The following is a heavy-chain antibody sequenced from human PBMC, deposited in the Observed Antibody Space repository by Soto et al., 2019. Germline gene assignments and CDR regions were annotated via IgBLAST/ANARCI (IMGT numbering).Heavy chain of an antibody. CDR2: ISYDGNDE. CDR3: AKDRTSNFWSAYFDS. V-gene: IGHV3-30-3*01. D-gene: IGHD3-3*01. Sequence: QVQLVESGGGVVQPGRSLRLFCAASGFTFSSYAMHWVRQAPGKGLEWVAVISYDGNDESYTDSVKGRFTISRDTSKNTLYLQMNSLRPEDTAVYYCAKDRTSNFWSAYFDSWGQGTLIAVSS. CDR1: GFTFSSYA. J-gene: IGHJ4*02.